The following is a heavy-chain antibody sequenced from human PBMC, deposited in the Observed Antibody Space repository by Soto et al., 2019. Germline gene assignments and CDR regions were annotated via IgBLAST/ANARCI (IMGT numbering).Heavy chain of an antibody. CDR1: GGTFSSYA. D-gene: IGHD3-3*01. J-gene: IGHJ5*02. V-gene: IGHV1-69*13. CDR2: IIPIFGTA. CDR3: AKQLGGLASYYDFWSGYSGWFDP. Sequence: GASVKVSCKASGGTFSSYAISWMRQAPGQGLEWMGGIIPIFGTANYAQKFQGRVTITADESTSTAYMELSSLRSEDTAVYYCAKQLGGLASYYDFWSGYSGWFDPWGQGTLVTVSS.